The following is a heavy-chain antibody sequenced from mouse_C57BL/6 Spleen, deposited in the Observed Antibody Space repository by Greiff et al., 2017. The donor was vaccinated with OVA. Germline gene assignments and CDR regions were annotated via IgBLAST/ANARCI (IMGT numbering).Heavy chain of an antibody. CDR1: GFTFSSYA. V-gene: IGHV5-9-1*02. J-gene: IGHJ3*01. CDR2: ISSGGDYI. D-gene: IGHD1-1*01. CDR3: TREGDYYGSSYLGWFAD. Sequence: EVQVVESGEGLVKPGGSLKLSCAASGFTFSSYAMSWVRQTPEKRLEWVAYISSGGDYIYYADTVKGRFTISRDNARNTLYLQMSSLKSEDTAMYYCTREGDYYGSSYLGWFADWGQGTLVTVSA.